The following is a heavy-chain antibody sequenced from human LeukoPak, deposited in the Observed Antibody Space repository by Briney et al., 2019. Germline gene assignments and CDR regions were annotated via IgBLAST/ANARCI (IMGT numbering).Heavy chain of an antibody. V-gene: IGHV4-34*01. D-gene: IGHD5-18*01. CDR1: GGSFSGYY. Sequence: SETLSLTCAVYGGSFSGYYWSWIRQPPGKGLEWIGEINHSGSTNYNPSLKSRVTISVDTSKNQFSLKLSSVTAADTAVYYCARRSGARVDTARLGFDYWGQGTLVTVSS. CDR2: INHSGST. J-gene: IGHJ4*02. CDR3: ARRSGARVDTARLGFDY.